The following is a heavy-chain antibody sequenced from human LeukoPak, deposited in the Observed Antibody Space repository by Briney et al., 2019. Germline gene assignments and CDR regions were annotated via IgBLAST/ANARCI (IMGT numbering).Heavy chain of an antibody. J-gene: IGHJ4*02. V-gene: IGHV1-2*02. CDR1: GYTFTGYY. CDR3: ARDTDQFGELLFD. Sequence: GASVKVSCKASGYTFTGYYMHWVRQAPGQGLEWMGWINPNSGGTNYAQKFQGRVTMTRDTSISTAYMELSRLRSDDTAVYYCARDTDQFGELLFDWGQGTLVTVSS. CDR2: INPNSGGT. D-gene: IGHD3-10*01.